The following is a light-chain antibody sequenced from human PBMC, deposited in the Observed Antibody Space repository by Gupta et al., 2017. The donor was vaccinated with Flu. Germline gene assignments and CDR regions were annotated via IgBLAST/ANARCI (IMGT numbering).Light chain of an antibody. V-gene: IGKV1-33*01. CDR3: QQYDNVPHT. CDR2: DAS. CDR1: QDIERS. J-gene: IGKJ2*01. Sequence: DIQMTQSPSSLSASVRDRVTITCRASQDIERSLNWYQQRLRRAPQLLIYDASNLESGVPSRFSGNGSGTDFIFTITSLQPEDIATYYCQQYDNVPHTFGQGTKLQIK.